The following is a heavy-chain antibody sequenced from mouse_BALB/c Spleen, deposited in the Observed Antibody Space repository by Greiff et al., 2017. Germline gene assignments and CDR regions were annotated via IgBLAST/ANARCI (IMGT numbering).Heavy chain of an antibody. D-gene: IGHD2-3*01. J-gene: IGHJ4*01. CDR1: GYSFTGYT. CDR3: ARGRIYDGYYDAMDY. Sequence: VQLQQSGPELVKPGASMKISCKDSGYSFTGYTMNWVKQSHGKNLEWIGLINPYNGGTSYNQKFKGKATLTVDKSSSTAYMELLSLTSEDSAVYYCARGRIYDGYYDAMDYWGQGTSVTVSS. CDR2: INPYNGGT. V-gene: IGHV1-18*01.